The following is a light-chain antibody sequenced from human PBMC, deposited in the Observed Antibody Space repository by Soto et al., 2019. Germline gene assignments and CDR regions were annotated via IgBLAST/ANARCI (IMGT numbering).Light chain of an antibody. CDR2: GAS. V-gene: IGKV3-15*01. J-gene: IGKJ1*01. Sequence: EIVMTQSPATLSVSPGERATLSCRASQSVSSNLAWYQQKPGQAPRLLIYGASTRATGIPARFSGSGSGTEFTLTISSLQSEDFAVYYCQQYNILPWTFGQGTKVDVK. CDR1: QSVSSN. CDR3: QQYNILPWT.